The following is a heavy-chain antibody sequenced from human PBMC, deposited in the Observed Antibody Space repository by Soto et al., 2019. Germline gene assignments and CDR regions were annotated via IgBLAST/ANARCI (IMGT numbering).Heavy chain of an antibody. J-gene: IGHJ6*02. CDR2: ISYDGSNK. V-gene: IGHV3-30*18. Sequence: GGSLRLSCAASGFTFSSYGMHWVRQAPGKGLEWVAVISYDGSNKYYADSVKGRFTISRDNSKNTLYLQMNSLRAEDTAVYYCAKDMGGLGSGWYFYYYGMDVWGQGTTVTVSS. CDR3: AKDMGGLGSGWYFYYYGMDV. CDR1: GFTFSSYG. D-gene: IGHD6-19*01.